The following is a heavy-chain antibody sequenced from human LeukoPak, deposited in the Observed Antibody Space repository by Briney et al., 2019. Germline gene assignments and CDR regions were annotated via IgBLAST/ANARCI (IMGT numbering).Heavy chain of an antibody. J-gene: IGHJ4*02. CDR1: EFTFDDYA. Sequence: GGSLRLSCAASEFTFDDYAMHWVRQAPGKGLEWVSGISWNSGTIAYADSVKGRFTISRDNTKNLLYLEMNSLRAEDTAMYFCVRDVGAVRGEVYFDYWGQGTLVTVSS. CDR3: VRDVGAVRGEVYFDY. D-gene: IGHD3-10*01. CDR2: ISWNSGTI. V-gene: IGHV3-9*01.